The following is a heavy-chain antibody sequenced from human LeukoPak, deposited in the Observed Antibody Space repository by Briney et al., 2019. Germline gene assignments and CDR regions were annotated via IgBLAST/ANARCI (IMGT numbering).Heavy chain of an antibody. Sequence: ASVKVSCKASGYTFTNYYMHWVRQAPGQGLEWMGMINPSGGVTNYAQKFQGRVTMTRDTSTSTVYMELSSLRSEDTAVYYCARDLLRYFDWDPWGQGTLVTVSS. CDR3: ARDLLRYFDWDP. CDR2: INPSGGVT. D-gene: IGHD3-9*01. V-gene: IGHV1-46*01. CDR1: GYTFTNYY. J-gene: IGHJ5*02.